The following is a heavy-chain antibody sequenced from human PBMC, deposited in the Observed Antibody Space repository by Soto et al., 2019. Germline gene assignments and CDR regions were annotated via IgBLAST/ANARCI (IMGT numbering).Heavy chain of an antibody. CDR1: GFTFSEYW. D-gene: IGHD3-10*01. Sequence: GGCLRLSCAASGFTFSEYWMSCVRQAPGKGLEWVANIQKDESETYYVNSVKGRFTISTDNAKKSLYLQINRLRGEDTAVHYCARPNYYGLGSKAKFDYWGQGTLVTVSS. CDR2: IQKDESET. CDR3: ARPNYYGLGSKAKFDY. J-gene: IGHJ4*02. V-gene: IGHV3-7*01.